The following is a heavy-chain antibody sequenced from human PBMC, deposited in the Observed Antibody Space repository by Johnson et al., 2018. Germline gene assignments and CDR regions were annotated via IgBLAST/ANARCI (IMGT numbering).Heavy chain of an antibody. Sequence: EVQLVEAGGGLVQPGGSLRLCCAASGFTFGNYAMRWVRQAPGKGLEWVASFSVGGDSTFYAVSVKGRFTITRDNSKNTLYLQMNSLTVEDTAVYYCAKDLGPYSGPGTELDFWGQGTLVIVSS. CDR1: GFTFGNYA. CDR3: AKDLGPYSGPGTELDF. V-gene: IGHV3-23*04. D-gene: IGHD2-21*01. J-gene: IGHJ4*02. CDR2: FSVGGDST.